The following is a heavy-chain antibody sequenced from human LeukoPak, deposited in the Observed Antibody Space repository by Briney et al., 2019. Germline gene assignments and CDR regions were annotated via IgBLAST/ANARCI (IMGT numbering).Heavy chain of an antibody. CDR3: VRDRRENYFDSSGYYGY. V-gene: IGHV4-39*07. CDR1: GGSISSSSYH. J-gene: IGHJ4*02. D-gene: IGHD3-22*01. Sequence: KSSETLSLTCTVSGGSISSSSYHWGWIRQPPGKGLEWIGSIFYIGSTHYNPSLKSRVTISVDTSKNQFSLKLTSVTAADTAVFYCVRDRRENYFDSSGYYGYWGQGTLVTVSS. CDR2: IFYIGST.